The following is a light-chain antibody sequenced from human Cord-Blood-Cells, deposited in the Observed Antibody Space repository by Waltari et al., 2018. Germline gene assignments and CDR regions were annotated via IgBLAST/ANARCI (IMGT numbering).Light chain of an antibody. CDR3: QQSYSTPLT. CDR1: QSISSY. CDR2: AAS. Sequence: DIQMTQSPSSLSASVGDRVTTTCRASQSISSYLNWYQQKPGKAPKLLIYAASSLQSGVPYRFSGSGSGTDFTLTISSLQPEDFATYYCQQSYSTPLTFGGGTKVEIK. V-gene: IGKV1-39*01. J-gene: IGKJ4*01.